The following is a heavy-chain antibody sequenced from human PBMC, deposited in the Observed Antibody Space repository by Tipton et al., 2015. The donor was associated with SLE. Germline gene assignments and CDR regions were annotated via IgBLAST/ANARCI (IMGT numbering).Heavy chain of an antibody. J-gene: IGHJ2*01. CDR1: GFTFDDHA. Sequence: SLRLSCAASGFTFDDHATHWVRQAPGKGLEWVSGISWNGGSIGYADSVKGRFTISRDNAKNSVYLQMNSLRAEDTALYYCAKDMGTTGEVDWYFGLWGRGTLVTVSS. CDR2: ISWNGGSI. V-gene: IGHV3-9*01. D-gene: IGHD7-27*01. CDR3: AKDMGTTGEVDWYFGL.